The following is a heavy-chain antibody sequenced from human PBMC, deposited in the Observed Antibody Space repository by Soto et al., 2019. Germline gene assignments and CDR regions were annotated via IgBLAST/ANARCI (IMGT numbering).Heavy chain of an antibody. CDR2: INPNSGGT. V-gene: IGHV1-2*04. J-gene: IGHJ6*02. D-gene: IGHD6-13*01. CDR1: GYTFTGYY. CDR3: AREGLLAAAGTSDYYYYGMDV. Sequence: QVQLVQSGAEVKKPGASVKVSCKASGYTFTGYYMHWVRQAPGQGLEWMGWINPNSGGTYYAQKFQGWCTMTRDTSISTAYMELSRLRSDDTAVYYCAREGLLAAAGTSDYYYYGMDVWGQGTTVTVSS.